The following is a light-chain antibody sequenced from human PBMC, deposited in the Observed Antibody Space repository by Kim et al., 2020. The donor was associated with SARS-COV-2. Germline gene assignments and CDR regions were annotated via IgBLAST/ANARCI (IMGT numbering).Light chain of an antibody. V-gene: IGKV1-12*01. J-gene: IGKJ2*01. CDR2: AAS. CDR3: QQANSFPYT. CDR1: QDVRNW. Sequence: ASVGDTVTITCRASQDVRNWLAWYQQNPGKAPKLLVYAASTLQSGVPSRFSGSGSGTEFTLTINTLQPEDLGTYYCQQANSFPYTFGQGTKVDIK.